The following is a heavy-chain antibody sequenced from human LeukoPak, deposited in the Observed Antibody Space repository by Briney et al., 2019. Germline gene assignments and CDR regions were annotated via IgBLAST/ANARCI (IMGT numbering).Heavy chain of an antibody. CDR1: GDSVSSNSAA. CDR3: ARGRLRSDSSGWYEMDY. V-gene: IGHV6-1*01. CDR2: TYYRSRWYN. J-gene: IGHJ4*02. Sequence: SQTLSLTCAISGDSVSSNSAAWNWIRQSPSRGLEWLGRTYYRSRWYNDYAVSVKSRITINPDTSKNQFSLQLNSVTPEDTAVYYCARGRLRSDSSGWYEMDYWGQGTLVTVSS. D-gene: IGHD6-19*01.